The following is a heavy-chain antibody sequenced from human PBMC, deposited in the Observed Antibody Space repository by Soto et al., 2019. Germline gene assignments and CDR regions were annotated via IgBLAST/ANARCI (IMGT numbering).Heavy chain of an antibody. J-gene: IGHJ6*02. CDR2: VIPFLDTA. Sequence: QVPLVQSGAEVTKPGSSVKVSCKASGGTFSSYTINWVRQAPGQGLEWMGGVIPFLDTANYAQNFQGRVTITADKSTNTAFMELGSLRSEDTAVYYCARGHPQGGMDVWGQGTTVTVSS. CDR3: ARGHPQGGMDV. V-gene: IGHV1-69*06. CDR1: GGTFSSYT.